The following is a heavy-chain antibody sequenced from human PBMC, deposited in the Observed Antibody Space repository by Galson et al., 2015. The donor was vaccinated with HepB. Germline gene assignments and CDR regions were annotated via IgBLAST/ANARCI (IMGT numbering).Heavy chain of an antibody. V-gene: IGHV1-58*01. D-gene: IGHD3-10*01. Sequence: SVKVSCKASGFTFTSSAVQWVRQARGQRLEWIGWIVVGSGNTNYAQKFQERVTITRDMSTSTAYMELSSLRSEDTAVYYCAADPTYYYGSGSYYTHDYWGQGTLVTVSS. CDR3: AADPTYYYGSGSYYTHDY. CDR1: GFTFTSSA. CDR2: IVVGSGNT. J-gene: IGHJ4*02.